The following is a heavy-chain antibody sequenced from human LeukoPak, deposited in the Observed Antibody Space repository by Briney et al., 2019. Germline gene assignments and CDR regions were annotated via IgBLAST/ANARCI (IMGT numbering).Heavy chain of an antibody. D-gene: IGHD3-16*01. Sequence: ASVKVSCKASGGTFSSYAISWVRQAPGQGLEWMGGIIPIFGTANYAQKFQGRVTITADKSTSTAYMELSSLRSEDTAVYYCARTFDVAPQERYMDVWGKGTTVTISS. J-gene: IGHJ6*03. V-gene: IGHV1-69*06. CDR1: GGTFSSYA. CDR2: IIPIFGTA. CDR3: ARTFDVAPQERYMDV.